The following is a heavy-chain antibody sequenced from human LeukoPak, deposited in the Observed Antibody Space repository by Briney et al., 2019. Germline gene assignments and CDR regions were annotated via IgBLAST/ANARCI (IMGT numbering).Heavy chain of an antibody. CDR1: GYTFTSYS. Sequence: GASVKVSCKASGYTFTSYSINWVRQAPGQGLEWMGWISTYNGNSNYAQKLQGRVTMTTDTSTSTAYMEPRSLRSDDTAMYYCAKDRWRDGSSSFDNWGQGTLVTVSS. J-gene: IGHJ4*02. CDR2: ISTYNGNS. V-gene: IGHV1-18*01. D-gene: IGHD6-6*01. CDR3: AKDRWRDGSSSFDN.